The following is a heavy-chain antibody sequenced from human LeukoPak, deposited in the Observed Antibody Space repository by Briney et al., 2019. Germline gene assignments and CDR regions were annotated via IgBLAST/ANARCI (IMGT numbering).Heavy chain of an antibody. D-gene: IGHD2-21*01. V-gene: IGHV3-21*01. CDR2: ISSSSSYI. CDR3: ARVGLVRTYGMDV. CDR1: GFTFRSYS. Sequence: GGSLRLSCAASGFTFRSYSMNWVRQAPGKGLQWVSSISSSSSYIYYADSVKDRFTSPRDNAKNSLYLQMNSLRAEDTAVYYCARVGLVRTYGMDVWGQGTTVTVSS. J-gene: IGHJ6*02.